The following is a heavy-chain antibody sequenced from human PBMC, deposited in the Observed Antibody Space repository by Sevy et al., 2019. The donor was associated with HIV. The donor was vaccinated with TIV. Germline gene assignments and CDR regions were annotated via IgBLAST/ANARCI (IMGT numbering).Heavy chain of an antibody. Sequence: SETLSLTCTVSGGPINSDHWNWIRQPPGKGLEWIGYVYYTGGTNYNPSLKNRVTISVDRTKNQFSLKPTSVAAADTAVYYCARRNDFDIWGQGTMVTVSS. CDR1: GGPINSDH. V-gene: IGHV4-59*08. CDR2: VYYTGGT. J-gene: IGHJ3*02. CDR3: ARRNDFDI.